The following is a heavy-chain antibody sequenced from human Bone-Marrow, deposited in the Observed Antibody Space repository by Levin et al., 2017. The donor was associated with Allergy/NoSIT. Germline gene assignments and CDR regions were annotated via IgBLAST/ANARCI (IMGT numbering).Heavy chain of an antibody. CDR3: ASRLTASGGLDV. Sequence: PGGSLRLSCAVSGVTRNNYTLTWVRQPPGKGLEWVSSINSNSAYIHYGDSVKGRFTISRDNSKKLLFLQMNSLRDEDTATYYCASRLTASGGLDVWGHGTTLTVSS. CDR1: GVTRNNYT. J-gene: IGHJ6*02. CDR2: INSNSAYI. V-gene: IGHV3-21*04. D-gene: IGHD5-18*01.